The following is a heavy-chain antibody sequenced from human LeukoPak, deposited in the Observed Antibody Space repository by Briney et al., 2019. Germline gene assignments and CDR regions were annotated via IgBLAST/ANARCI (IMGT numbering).Heavy chain of an antibody. CDR2: IYSGGNT. V-gene: IGHV3-66*04. D-gene: IGHD4-23*01. CDR1: GGSISSYY. CDR3: ARLVTGTTVINSGWFDP. J-gene: IGHJ5*02. Sequence: ETLSLTCTVSGGSISSYYWNWIRQPPGKGLEWASVIYSGGNTYYADSVKGRFSISRDNSKNTVYLQMNSLRAEDTAVYYCARLVTGTTVINSGWFDPWGQGTLVTVSS.